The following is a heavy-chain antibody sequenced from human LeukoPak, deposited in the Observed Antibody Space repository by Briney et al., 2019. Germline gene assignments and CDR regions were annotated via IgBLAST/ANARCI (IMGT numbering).Heavy chain of an antibody. Sequence: PGGSLRLSCAASGFTFSNYDMHWVRQAPGKGLEWVALISHDGSKKYFADSVKGRFTVSRDNSKNTLYLQLNSLGAEDTAMYYCVRYSGIIKTFDYWGQGTLVTVSS. J-gene: IGHJ4*02. V-gene: IGHV3-30*03. CDR3: VRYSGIIKTFDY. CDR1: GFTFSNYD. CDR2: ISHDGSKK. D-gene: IGHD1-26*01.